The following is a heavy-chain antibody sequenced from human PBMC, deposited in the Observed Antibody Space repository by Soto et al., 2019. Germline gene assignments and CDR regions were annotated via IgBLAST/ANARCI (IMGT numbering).Heavy chain of an antibody. Sequence: PGESLKISCKGSGYSFTSYWIGWVRQMPGKGLEWMGIIYPGDSDTRYSPSFQGQVTIPADKSISTAYLQWSSLKASDTAMYYCARLAYSSGGRCRAFDIWGKGTMVTGSS. CDR1: GYSFTSYW. CDR3: ARLAYSSGGRCRAFDI. CDR2: IYPGDSDT. D-gene: IGHD2-15*01. V-gene: IGHV5-51*01. J-gene: IGHJ3*02.